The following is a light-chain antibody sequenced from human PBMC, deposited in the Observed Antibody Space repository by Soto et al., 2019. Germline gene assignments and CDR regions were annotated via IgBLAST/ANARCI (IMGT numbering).Light chain of an antibody. Sequence: EIVLTQSPGTLYLSPGERATLSCRASQSVSSSFLAWYQQKVGQAPRLPIYGASSRATGIPDRFSGSGSGTDFTLTISRLEPEDFAVYYCQQYGSSPRTFGQGTRLEI. V-gene: IGKV3-20*01. CDR3: QQYGSSPRT. CDR1: QSVSSSF. CDR2: GAS. J-gene: IGKJ5*01.